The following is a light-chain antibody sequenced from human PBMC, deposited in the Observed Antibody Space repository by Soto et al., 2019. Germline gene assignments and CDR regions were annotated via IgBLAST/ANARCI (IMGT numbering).Light chain of an antibody. Sequence: EIVLTQSQSNLALSPGRRSTLPCRASQSVSSYLAWYQQKPGQAPRIIIYDASNRATGIPARFSGSGSGADVILTISSLEPEDFAVYYCQQRSNWPLTFGGGTKVDIK. CDR2: DAS. CDR3: QQRSNWPLT. J-gene: IGKJ4*01. V-gene: IGKV3-11*01. CDR1: QSVSSY.